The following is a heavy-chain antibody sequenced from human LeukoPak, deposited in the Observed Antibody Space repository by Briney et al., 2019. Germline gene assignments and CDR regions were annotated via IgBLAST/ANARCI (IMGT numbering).Heavy chain of an antibody. V-gene: IGHV1-69*05. Sequence: SVKVSCKASGGTFSSYAISWVRQAPGQGLEWMGGIIPIFGTANYAQKFQGRVTITTDESTSTAYMELSSLRSEDTAVYYCASGCSSTSCYTYYYYYMDVWGKGTTVTVSS. CDR1: GGTFSSYA. CDR2: IIPIFGTA. J-gene: IGHJ6*03. D-gene: IGHD2-2*02. CDR3: ASGCSSTSCYTYYYYYMDV.